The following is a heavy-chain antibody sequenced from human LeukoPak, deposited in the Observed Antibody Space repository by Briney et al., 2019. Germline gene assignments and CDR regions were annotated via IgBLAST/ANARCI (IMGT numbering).Heavy chain of an antibody. CDR2: IIPIFGIA. V-gene: IGHV1-69*04. Sequence: ASVKVSCKASGGTFSSYAISWVRQAPGQGLEWMGRIIPIFGIANYAQKFQGRVTITADKSTSTAYMELSSLRSEDTAVYYCASGSRYSYAEDWGQGTLVTVSS. D-gene: IGHD5-18*01. CDR3: ASGSRYSYAED. J-gene: IGHJ4*02. CDR1: GGTFSSYA.